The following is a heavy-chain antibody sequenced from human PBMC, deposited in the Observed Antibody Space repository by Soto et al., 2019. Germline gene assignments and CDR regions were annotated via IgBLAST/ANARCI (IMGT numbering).Heavy chain of an antibody. CDR1: GDTLSELS. CDR2: IEPEDGET. J-gene: IGHJ2*01. CDR3: AALEPSTIRGYWYFDL. D-gene: IGHD5-12*01. Sequence: QVQLVQSGAEVKKPGASVKVSCRVSGDTLSELSIHWVRQAPGKGLEWMGGIEPEDGETIYSEKFQDRVTMTDDTSTDTAYVELSSLRSEDTAVYYCAALEPSTIRGYWYFDLWGSGTLVTVSS. V-gene: IGHV1-24*01.